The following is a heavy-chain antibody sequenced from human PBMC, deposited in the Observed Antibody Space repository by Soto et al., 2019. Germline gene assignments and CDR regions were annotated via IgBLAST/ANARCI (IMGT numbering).Heavy chain of an antibody. Sequence: QLQLVQSGPEVKKPGASVKVSCKVSGDTLSTFGIGWVRQAPGQGLEWMAWSTPHNGNTNFAQKFQGRVTLTADTSVATAYMALRSLRSDDTGVYFCARFNFTRPGDNYYYYMDGWGQGTTITVSS. D-gene: IGHD1-1*01. V-gene: IGHV1-18*04. CDR2: STPHNGNT. CDR1: GDTLSTFG. CDR3: ARFNFTRPGDNYYYYMDG. J-gene: IGHJ6*03.